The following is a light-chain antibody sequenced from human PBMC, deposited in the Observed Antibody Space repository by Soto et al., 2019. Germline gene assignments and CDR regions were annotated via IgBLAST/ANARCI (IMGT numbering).Light chain of an antibody. CDR3: SSYTSSSTLV. CDR1: SSDVGGYNY. J-gene: IGLJ2*01. CDR2: DVS. V-gene: IGLV2-14*01. Sequence: QSALTQPASVSGSLGQSITISCTGTSSDVGGYNYVSWYQQHPGKAPKLMIYDVSNRPSGVSNCFSGSKSGNTASLTISGLQAEDEADYYCSSYTSSSTLVFGGGTKLTVL.